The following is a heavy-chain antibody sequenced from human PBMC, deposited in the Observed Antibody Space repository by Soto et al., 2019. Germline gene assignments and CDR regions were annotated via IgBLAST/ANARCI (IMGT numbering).Heavy chain of an antibody. CDR3: ARADSGVVRSQWAPDGFEI. D-gene: IGHD2-15*01. J-gene: IGHJ3*02. Sequence: SETLSLTCTVSSISISSGGYYWSWIRQPPGKGLEWIGYIYYRGSTYYTPCLKSRVTISVDTSKNQFSLKLSSVSAADTAVYYCARADSGVVRSQWAPDGFEIWGQGTRVTVAS. CDR2: IYYRGST. V-gene: IGHV4-31*03. CDR1: SISISSGGYY.